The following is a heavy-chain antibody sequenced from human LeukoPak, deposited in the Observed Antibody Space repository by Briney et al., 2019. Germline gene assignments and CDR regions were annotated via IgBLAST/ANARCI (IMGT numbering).Heavy chain of an antibody. Sequence: PGRSLRLSCAASGFTFDDYAMHWVRQAPGKGLEWVSGISWNSGSIGYADSVKGRFTISRDNAKNMLYLQMNSLRAEDTAVYYCARVRDYDYVWGRREDAFDIWGQGTMVTVSS. CDR1: GFTFDDYA. CDR3: ARVRDYDYVWGRREDAFDI. J-gene: IGHJ3*02. V-gene: IGHV3-9*01. CDR2: ISWNSGSI. D-gene: IGHD3-16*01.